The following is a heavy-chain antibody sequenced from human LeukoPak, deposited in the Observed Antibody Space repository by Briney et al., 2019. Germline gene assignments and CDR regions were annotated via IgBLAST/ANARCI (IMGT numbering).Heavy chain of an antibody. Sequence: PGGSLRLSCAASGFTFSSYAMSWVRQAPGKGLEWVSAISGSGGSTYYADSVKGRFTISRDNSKNTLYLQMNSLRAEDTAVYYCAKYIGIVVVVAAVDYWGQGTLVTVSS. J-gene: IGHJ4*02. CDR2: ISGSGGST. D-gene: IGHD2-15*01. CDR3: AKYIGIVVVVAAVDY. CDR1: GFTFSSYA. V-gene: IGHV3-23*01.